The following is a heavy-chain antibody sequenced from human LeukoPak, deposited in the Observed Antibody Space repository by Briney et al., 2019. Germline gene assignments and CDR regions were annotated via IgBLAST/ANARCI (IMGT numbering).Heavy chain of an antibody. CDR1: GGTFSSYA. V-gene: IGHV1-69*13. Sequence: GASVKVSCKASGGTFSSYAISWVRQAPGQGLEWMGGIIPIFGTANYAQKFQGRVTITADESTSTAYMELSRLRSDDTAVYYCATPLVRQWLATFDYWGQGTLVTVSS. CDR3: ATPLVRQWLATFDY. CDR2: IIPIFGTA. D-gene: IGHD6-19*01. J-gene: IGHJ4*02.